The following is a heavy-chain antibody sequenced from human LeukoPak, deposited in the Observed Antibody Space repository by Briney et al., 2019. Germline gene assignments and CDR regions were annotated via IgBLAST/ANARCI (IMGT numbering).Heavy chain of an antibody. Sequence: ASVKVSCKPSGYTFTGYYIHWVRQAPGQGLEWMGWISAYNGNTNYAQKLQGRVTMTTDTSTSTAYMELRSLRSDDTAVYYCARRRLGELSLIDYWGQGTLVTVSS. CDR1: GYTFTGYY. CDR3: ARRRLGELSLIDY. D-gene: IGHD3-16*02. CDR2: ISAYNGNT. V-gene: IGHV1-18*04. J-gene: IGHJ4*02.